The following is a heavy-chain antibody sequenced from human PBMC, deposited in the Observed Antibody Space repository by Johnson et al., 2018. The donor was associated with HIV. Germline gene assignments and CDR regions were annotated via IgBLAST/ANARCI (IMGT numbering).Heavy chain of an antibody. D-gene: IGHD3-22*01. V-gene: IGHV3-20*04. CDR1: GFTFGDYG. Sequence: VQLVESGGGVVRPGGSLRLSCAASGFTFGDYGMSWVRQVPGKGLEWVSGINWSGASAGYADSVKGRFTISRDNGKNSLYLEMKRLRAEDTALYYCARATYYYDLSGYLTRPRAFDVWGQGTMGTVSS. CDR2: INWSGASA. CDR3: ARATYYYDLSGYLTRPRAFDV. J-gene: IGHJ3*01.